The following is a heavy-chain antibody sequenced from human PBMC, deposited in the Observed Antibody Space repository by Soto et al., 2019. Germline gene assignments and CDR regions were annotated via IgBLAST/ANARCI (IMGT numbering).Heavy chain of an antibody. CDR2: ISYDGGDF. J-gene: IGHJ5*01. Sequence: PGGSLRLSCAASGFAFSTYGIHGGRQAPGKGLEWVALISYDGGDFYYADSVKGRFTISRDNSKHTLSLQMDSLRVEDTAVYYCAKDFGAWSDSWGQGTLVTVSS. CDR3: AKDFGAWSDS. V-gene: IGHV3-30*18. D-gene: IGHD3-10*01. CDR1: GFAFSTYG.